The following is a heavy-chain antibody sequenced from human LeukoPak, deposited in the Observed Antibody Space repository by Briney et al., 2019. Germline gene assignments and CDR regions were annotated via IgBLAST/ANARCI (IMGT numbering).Heavy chain of an antibody. CDR2: MNPNSGNT. CDR3: ARGTDIVATSSWFDP. D-gene: IGHD5-12*01. CDR1: GYTFTSYD. V-gene: IGHV1-8*01. J-gene: IGHJ5*02. Sequence: GASAKVSCKASGYTFTSYDINWVRQATGQGLEWMGWMNPNSGNTGYAQKFQGRVTMTRNTSISTAHMELSSLRSEDTAVYYCARGTDIVATSSWFDPWGQGTLVTVSS.